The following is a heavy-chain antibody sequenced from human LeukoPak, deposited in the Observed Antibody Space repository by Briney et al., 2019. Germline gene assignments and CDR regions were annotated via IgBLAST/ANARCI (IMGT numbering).Heavy chain of an antibody. J-gene: IGHJ3*02. CDR3: ARLRSIGASGHDASNI. CDR1: GYTFTTYG. CDR2: ISGYNGNT. D-gene: IGHD6-13*01. V-gene: IGHV1-18*01. Sequence: ASVKVSCKASGYTFTTYGISWVRQAPGQGLEWMGWISGYNGNTNYAQNLQGRVTMSTDTSTSTAYMELRSLRSDDTAVYYCARLRSIGASGHDASNIWGQGTMVTVSS.